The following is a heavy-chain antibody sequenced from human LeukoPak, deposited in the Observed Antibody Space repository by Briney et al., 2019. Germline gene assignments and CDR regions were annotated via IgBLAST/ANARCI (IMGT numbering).Heavy chain of an antibody. CDR2: IYHSGST. D-gene: IGHD2-15*01. Sequence: SETLSLTCAVSGGSISSGGYSWSWIRQPPGKGLEWIGYIYHSGSTYYNPPLKSRVTISVDRSKNQFSLKLSSVTAADTAVYYCAREGCSGGSCYFDYWGQGTLVTVSS. CDR1: GGSISSGGYS. CDR3: AREGCSGGSCYFDY. J-gene: IGHJ4*02. V-gene: IGHV4-30-2*01.